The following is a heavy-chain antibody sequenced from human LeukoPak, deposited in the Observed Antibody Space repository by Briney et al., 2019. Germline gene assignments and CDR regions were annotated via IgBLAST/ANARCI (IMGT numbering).Heavy chain of an antibody. J-gene: IGHJ3*02. Sequence: PGGSLRLSCAASGFTFSNSWMRWVRQAPGKGLEWVASIKEDTSEKYYVGSVKGRFTISSDTARNSLYLQMNSLRAEDTALYYCARIAMAGIGDGFDIWGQGTMATVSS. CDR2: IKEDTSEK. CDR1: GFTFSNSW. CDR3: ARIAMAGIGDGFDI. D-gene: IGHD6-19*01. V-gene: IGHV3-7*05.